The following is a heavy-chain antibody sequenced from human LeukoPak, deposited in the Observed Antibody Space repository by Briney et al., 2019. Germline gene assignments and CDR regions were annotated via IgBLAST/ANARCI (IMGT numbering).Heavy chain of an antibody. CDR1: GFTFSNYA. CDR2: IRSKSNGGTT. Sequence: GGSLRLSCAASGFTFSNYAMSWVRQAPGKGLEWVGFIRSKSNGGTTHYAASVEGRFTISRDDSNSIAYLQMNSLKTEDTAVYYCVRDYRYAGHESVYWGQGTLVTVSS. V-gene: IGHV3-49*04. J-gene: IGHJ4*02. CDR3: VRDYRYAGHESVY. D-gene: IGHD5-12*01.